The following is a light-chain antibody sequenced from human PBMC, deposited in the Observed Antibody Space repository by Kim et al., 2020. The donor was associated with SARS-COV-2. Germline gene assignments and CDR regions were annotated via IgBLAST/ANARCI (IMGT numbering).Light chain of an antibody. CDR2: AAS. CDR3: QKYNSAPLT. J-gene: IGKJ4*01. Sequence: DIQMTQSPSSLSASVGDRVTITCRASQVISNYLAWYQQKPGKVPKLLIYAASTLQSGVPSRFSGSGSGTDFTLTISSLQPEDVATYSCQKYNSAPLTFGGGTKVDIK. V-gene: IGKV1-27*01. CDR1: QVISNY.